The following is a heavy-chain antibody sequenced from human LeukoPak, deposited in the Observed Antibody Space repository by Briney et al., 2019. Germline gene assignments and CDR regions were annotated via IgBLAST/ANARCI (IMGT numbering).Heavy chain of an antibody. J-gene: IGHJ4*02. CDR3: ARGSSWYLY. CDR2: INHSGST. V-gene: IGHV4-34*01. Sequence: TSETLSLTCAVYGRSFSGYYWSWIRQPPGKGLEWIGEINHSGSTNYNPSLKSRVTISVDTSKNQFSLKLSSVTAADTAVYYCARGSSWYLYWGQGTLVTVSS. CDR1: GRSFSGYY. D-gene: IGHD6-13*01.